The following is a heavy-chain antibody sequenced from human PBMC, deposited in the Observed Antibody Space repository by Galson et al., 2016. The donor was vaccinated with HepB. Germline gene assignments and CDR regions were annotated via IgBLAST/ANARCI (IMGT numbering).Heavy chain of an antibody. Sequence: SLRLSCAASGLTFSSYGMSWVRQAPGKGLEWVSTMSGSGGTTYYADSVRGRFTISRDNSRNTVFLQMNSLTAEDTAVYYCAKAPSGWSYYFVYWGQVILVTVSS. J-gene: IGHJ4*02. D-gene: IGHD6-19*01. CDR2: MSGSGGTT. CDR1: GLTFSSYG. V-gene: IGHV3-23*01. CDR3: AKAPSGWSYYFVY.